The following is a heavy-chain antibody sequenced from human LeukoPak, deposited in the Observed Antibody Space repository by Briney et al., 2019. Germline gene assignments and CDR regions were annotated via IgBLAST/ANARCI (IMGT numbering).Heavy chain of an antibody. J-gene: IGHJ4*02. CDR1: GYTFSQYG. D-gene: IGHD4-17*01. V-gene: IGHV1-18*01. CDR3: ARDLRADYGDYLSLSGGFEY. Sequence: GASVKVSCKASGYTFSQYGISWVRKAPGQGLEWMGWISAYNGDTNYAQKFQGSVTMTTDSSTSTAYMELRSLRSDDTAVYYCARDLRADYGDYLSLSGGFEYWGQGTLVTVSS. CDR2: ISAYNGDT.